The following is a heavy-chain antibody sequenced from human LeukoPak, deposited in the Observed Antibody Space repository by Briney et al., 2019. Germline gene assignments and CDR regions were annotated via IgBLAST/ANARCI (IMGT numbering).Heavy chain of an antibody. CDR1: GFIFSDYY. V-gene: IGHV3-11*04. CDR3: ARDPNWNYVDY. J-gene: IGHJ4*02. CDR2: ISSSGTTI. Sequence: PGGSLRLSCAASGFIFSDYYMSWIRQAPGKGLEWVSYISSSGTTIYYADSVKGRLTISRDNAKNSLYLQMNSLRVEDSALYYCARDPNWNYVDYWGQGTLVTVSS. D-gene: IGHD1-1*01.